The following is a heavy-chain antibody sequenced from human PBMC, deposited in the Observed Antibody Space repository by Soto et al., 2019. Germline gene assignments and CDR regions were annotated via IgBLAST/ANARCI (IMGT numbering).Heavy chain of an antibody. CDR1: GYTFTGYY. CDR2: INPNSGGT. Sequence: ASVKVSCKASGYTFTGYYMHWVRQAPGQGLEWMGWINPNSGGTNYAQKFQGRVTMTRDTSISTAYMELSRLRSDDTAVYYCAGVGVRSWYRDMNWFDPWGQGTLVTVSS. J-gene: IGHJ5*02. CDR3: AGVGVRSWYRDMNWFDP. V-gene: IGHV1-2*02. D-gene: IGHD6-13*01.